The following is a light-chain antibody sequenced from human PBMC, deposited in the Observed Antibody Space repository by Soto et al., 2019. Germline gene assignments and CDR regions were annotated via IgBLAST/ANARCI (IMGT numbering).Light chain of an antibody. CDR2: AAS. J-gene: IGKJ1*01. V-gene: IGKV1-39*01. CDR1: QTIERY. CDR3: QQTSGPPRT. Sequence: DIQMTQSPSSLSAAGGDRVTITCRASQTIERYLNWYQQRPGKPPTLLIFAASNLEDGVPQRFTASGSGTDFTLTISGLQPEDFATYYCQQTSGPPRTFGQGTKVEVK.